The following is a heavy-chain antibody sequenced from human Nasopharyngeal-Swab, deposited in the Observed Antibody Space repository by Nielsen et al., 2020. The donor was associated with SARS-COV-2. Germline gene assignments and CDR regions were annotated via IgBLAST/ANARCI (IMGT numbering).Heavy chain of an antibody. D-gene: IGHD6-6*01. CDR1: GYTFTSYG. J-gene: IGHJ6*02. V-gene: IGHV1-18*01. CDR2: ISAYNGNT. Sequence: ASVKVSCKASGYTFTSYGISWVRQAPGQGLEWMGWISAYNGNTNYAQKLQGRVTMTTDTSTSTAYMELRSLRSDDTAVYYCARDERTWMIAARLGGDGYYYGMDVWGQGTTVTVSS. CDR3: ARDERTWMIAARLGGDGYYYGMDV.